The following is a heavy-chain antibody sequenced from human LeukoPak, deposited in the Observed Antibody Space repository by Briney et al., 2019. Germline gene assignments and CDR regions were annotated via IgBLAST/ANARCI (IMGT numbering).Heavy chain of an antibody. CDR3: ARDRGDAFDI. Sequence: GALRLSCAASGFTFSNYGMNWVRQAPGKGLEWVSTISGNGGETYHADSVKGRFTISRENAKNSLYLQMNSLRAGDTAVYYCARDRGDAFDIWGQGTMVTVSS. J-gene: IGHJ3*02. CDR1: GFTFSNYG. V-gene: IGHV3-23*01. CDR2: ISGNGGET.